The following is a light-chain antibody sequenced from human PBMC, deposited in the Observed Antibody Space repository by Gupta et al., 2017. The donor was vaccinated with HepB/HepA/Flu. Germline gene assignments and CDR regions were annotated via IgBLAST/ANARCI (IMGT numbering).Light chain of an antibody. Sequence: EIVFTQSPATLSLSPGERATLSCRASQSVSLSLAWYQQKPGQAPRLLIYDDSNRATGIPARFSGSRSGTDFTLTSGSLEPEDFAVYYCSDRSDWLTFGGGTKVEIK. CDR2: DDS. CDR1: QSVSLS. J-gene: IGKJ4*01. CDR3: SDRSDWLT. V-gene: IGKV3-11*01.